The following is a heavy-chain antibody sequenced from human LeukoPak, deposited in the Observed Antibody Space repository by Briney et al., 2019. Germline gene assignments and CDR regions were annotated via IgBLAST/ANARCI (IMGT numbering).Heavy chain of an antibody. J-gene: IGHJ3*02. Sequence: GASVKVSCKASGYTFTSYPMHWVRQAPGQRLEWMGWINAGNGNTKYSQEFQGRVTITSDTSASTAYMEMSSLRSEDMAVYYCARDGCSGGSCYFGVFDIWGQGTMVTVAS. V-gene: IGHV1-3*03. CDR2: INAGNGNT. CDR3: ARDGCSGGSCYFGVFDI. D-gene: IGHD2-15*01. CDR1: GYTFTSYP.